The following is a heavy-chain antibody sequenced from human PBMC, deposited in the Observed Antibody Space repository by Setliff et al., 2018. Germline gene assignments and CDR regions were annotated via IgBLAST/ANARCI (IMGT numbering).Heavy chain of an antibody. V-gene: IGHV1-46*01. J-gene: IGHJ4*02. D-gene: IGHD6-25*01. Sequence: ASVKVSCKTSGYSFTSHYMHWVRQAPGQGLEWMGIINPGGLSSSSTQKFEGKVTMTRDTSTSTVYMELNSLTSDDTAVYYCARAGLAAAGRKGVFDHWGQGTLVTVSS. CDR2: INPGGLSS. CDR3: ARAGLAAAGRKGVFDH. CDR1: GYSFTSHY.